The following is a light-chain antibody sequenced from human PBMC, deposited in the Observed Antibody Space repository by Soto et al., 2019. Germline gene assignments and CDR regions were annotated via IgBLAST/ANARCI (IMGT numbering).Light chain of an antibody. Sequence: QSALTQPASVSGSPGQSITISCTGTSSDVGGHNYVSWYQQHPGKAPKLIIYDVSNRPSGVSNRFSGSKSGNTASLTISGLQAEDEADYYCSSYTSSSTLYVFGTGTKLTVL. CDR2: DVS. CDR3: SSYTSSSTLYV. V-gene: IGLV2-14*01. CDR1: SSDVGGHNY. J-gene: IGLJ1*01.